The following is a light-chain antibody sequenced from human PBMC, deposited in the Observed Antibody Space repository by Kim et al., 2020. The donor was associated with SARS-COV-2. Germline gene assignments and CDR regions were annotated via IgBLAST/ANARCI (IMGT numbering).Light chain of an antibody. CDR2: KAS. CDR3: QYYNRVCA. V-gene: IGKV1-5*03. J-gene: IGKJ2*02. CDR1: QNIDNL. Sequence: DIQMTQSPSTLSASVGDRVTITCRASQNIDNLLAWYQQRPGKPPKLLIYKASSLEEGVPSRFSGSGSGTEFTLAISSLQPDDFATYYSQYYNRVCAFGQGTKLEI.